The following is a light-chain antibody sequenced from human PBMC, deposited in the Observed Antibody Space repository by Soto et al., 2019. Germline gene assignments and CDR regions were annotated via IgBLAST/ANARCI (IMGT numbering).Light chain of an antibody. Sequence: QSALTQPASVSGSPGQSITISCTGTSSDVGGYNYVSWYQQHPGKVPKLMIYDVSNRPSGVSNRFSGSKSGNTASPTISGLQAEDEADYYCSSYTSSSTLYVFGTGTKVTVL. V-gene: IGLV2-14*01. CDR1: SSDVGGYNY. J-gene: IGLJ1*01. CDR3: SSYTSSSTLYV. CDR2: DVS.